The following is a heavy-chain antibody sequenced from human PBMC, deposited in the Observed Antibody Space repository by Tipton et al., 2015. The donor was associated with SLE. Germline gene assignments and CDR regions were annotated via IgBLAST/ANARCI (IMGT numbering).Heavy chain of an antibody. CDR2: IYYSGSA. D-gene: IGHD2-15*01. J-gene: IGHJ3*02. Sequence: TLSLTCTVSGGSIGPYYWHWIRQSPGKGLEWVGYIYYSGSANYNPSLNSRVSISVDTSHNQFSLKLSSVTAADTAVYYCATGGYPDAFDMWGQGTMVTVSS. V-gene: IGHV4-59*01. CDR1: GGSIGPYY. CDR3: ATGGYPDAFDM.